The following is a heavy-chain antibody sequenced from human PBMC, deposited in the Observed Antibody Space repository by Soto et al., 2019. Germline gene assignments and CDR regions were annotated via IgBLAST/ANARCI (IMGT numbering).Heavy chain of an antibody. V-gene: IGHV3-33*01. J-gene: IGHJ4*01. CDR2: IYYDGSNR. D-gene: IGHD2-8*01. Sequence: GGFLRLSCGVSGLTFGTYAMHWVRQAPGNGLEWVAVIYYDGSNRYYGDAVKGRFTISRDNSKSTLYLQMSSLRAEDTAVYYCARAFCTNGVCYYFFDYWGHGTLVTVSS. CDR3: ARAFCTNGVCYYFFDY. CDR1: GLTFGTYA.